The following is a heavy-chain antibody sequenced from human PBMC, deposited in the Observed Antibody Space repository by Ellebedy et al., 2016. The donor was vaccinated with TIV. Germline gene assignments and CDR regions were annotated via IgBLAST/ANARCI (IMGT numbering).Heavy chain of an antibody. D-gene: IGHD3-16*01. Sequence: AASVKVSCKASGYTFTSYYMHWVRQAPGQGLEWMGWINPNSGGTNYAQKFQGRVTMTRDTSISTAYMELSRLRSDDTAVYYGARGGVGGVTNPFYPWGQGTLVTVSS. CDR3: ARGGVGGVTNPFYP. J-gene: IGHJ5*02. CDR2: INPNSGGT. V-gene: IGHV1-2*02. CDR1: GYTFTSYY.